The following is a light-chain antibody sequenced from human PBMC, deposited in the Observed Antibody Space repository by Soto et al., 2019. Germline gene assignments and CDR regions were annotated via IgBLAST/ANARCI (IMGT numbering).Light chain of an antibody. Sequence: EIVLTQSPGTLSLSPGERATLSCRASLSVSNDYLDWYQQKPGQALRLLVYGASNSVTGIPDRCSGSGSGTDFTLTISRLEPEDFAVYYCQQYGSSGTFGQGTKVDTK. J-gene: IGKJ1*01. V-gene: IGKV3-20*01. CDR3: QQYGSSGT. CDR1: LSVSNDY. CDR2: GAS.